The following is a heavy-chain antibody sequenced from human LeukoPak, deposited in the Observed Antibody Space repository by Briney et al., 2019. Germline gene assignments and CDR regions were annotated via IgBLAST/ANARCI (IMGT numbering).Heavy chain of an antibody. J-gene: IGHJ4*02. CDR2: IYYSGNT. V-gene: IGHV4-59*12. Sequence: SETLSLTCTVSGGSISNYYWSWIRQPPGKGLEWIGYIYYSGNTNYNPSLKSRVTMSVDTSKNQFSLKLNSVTAADTAVYYCARFEKFYDSGAHYLDYWGQGALVTVPS. CDR3: ARFEKFYDSGAHYLDY. CDR1: GGSISNYY. D-gene: IGHD3-22*01.